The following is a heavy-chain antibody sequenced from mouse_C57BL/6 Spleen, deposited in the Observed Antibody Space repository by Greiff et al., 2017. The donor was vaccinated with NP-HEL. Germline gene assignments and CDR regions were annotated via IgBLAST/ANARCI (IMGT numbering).Heavy chain of an antibody. D-gene: IGHD2-1*01. V-gene: IGHV7-3*01. J-gene: IGHJ1*03. CDR2: IRNKANGYTT. CDR3: ARSYGNYGYFDV. Sequence: EVMLVESGGGLVQPGGSLSLSCAASGFTFTDYYMSWVRQPPGKALEWLGFIRNKANGYTTEYSASVKGRFTISRDTSQSILYLQMNALSAEDSATYYCARSYGNYGYFDVWGTGTTVTVSS. CDR1: GFTFTDYY.